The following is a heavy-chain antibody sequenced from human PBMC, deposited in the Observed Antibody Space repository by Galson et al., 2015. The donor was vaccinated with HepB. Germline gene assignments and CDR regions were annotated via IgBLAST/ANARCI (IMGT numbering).Heavy chain of an antibody. J-gene: IGHJ4*02. V-gene: IGHV3-23*01. Sequence: SLRLSCAASGFTFSSYAMSWVRQAPGKGLEWVSAISGSGGSTHYADSVKGRFTISRDNSKNTLYLQMNSLRAEDTAVYYCAKDTGGGDYDTCFDYWGQGTLVTVSS. CDR1: GFTFSSYA. CDR2: ISGSGGST. D-gene: IGHD4-17*01. CDR3: AKDTGGGDYDTCFDY.